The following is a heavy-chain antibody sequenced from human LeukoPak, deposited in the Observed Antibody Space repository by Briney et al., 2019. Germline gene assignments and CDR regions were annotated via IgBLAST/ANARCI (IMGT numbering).Heavy chain of an antibody. CDR3: ARSFLSIAAAATDY. CDR1: GFTFSSYE. D-gene: IGHD6-13*01. Sequence: GGSLRLSCAASGFTFSSYEMYWVRQAPGKGLEWVSYISSSGSTIYYADSVKGRFTISRDNAKNSLYLQMNSLRAEDTAVYYCARSFLSIAAAATDYWGQGTLVTVSS. J-gene: IGHJ4*02. V-gene: IGHV3-48*03. CDR2: ISSSGSTI.